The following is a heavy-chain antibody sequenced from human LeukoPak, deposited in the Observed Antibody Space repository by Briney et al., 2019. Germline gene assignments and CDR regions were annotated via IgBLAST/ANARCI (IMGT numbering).Heavy chain of an antibody. CDR3: AREVGVTRPEHNWFDP. Sequence: PSQTLSLTCAISGDSVSSNSAAWNWIRQSPSRGLEWLGRTYYRSKWYNDYAVSVKSRITINPDTSKNQFSLQLNSVTPEDTAVYYCAREVGVTRPEHNWFDPWGQGTLVTVSS. J-gene: IGHJ5*02. D-gene: IGHD1-26*01. CDR2: TYYRSKWYN. CDR1: GDSVSSNSAA. V-gene: IGHV6-1*01.